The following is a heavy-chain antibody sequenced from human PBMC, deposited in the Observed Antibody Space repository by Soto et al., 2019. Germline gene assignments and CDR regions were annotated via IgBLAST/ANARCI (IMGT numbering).Heavy chain of an antibody. V-gene: IGHV3-11*01. CDR1: GFTVSSND. CDR2: ISGNGEII. CDR3: ARDVDADFRTDFDY. J-gene: IGHJ4*02. Sequence: XXSLRLSFAASGFTVSSNDMRWVRQAPGKGLEWISYISGNGEIIQYAASARGRFTISRDNAENSVYLEMDSLRHEDTALYYCARDVDADFRTDFDYWGRGTLVTVSS. D-gene: IGHD4-17*01.